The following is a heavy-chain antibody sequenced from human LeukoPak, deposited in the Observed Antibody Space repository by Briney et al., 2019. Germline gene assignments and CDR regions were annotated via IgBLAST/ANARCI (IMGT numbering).Heavy chain of an antibody. V-gene: IGHV5-51*03. Sequence: GKSLKFSCRGSGYIFPTYWIAWVRQMPGKGLEWMGIIYPDESNIRYSPSFQGQVTISADKSISTAYLQWSSLKASDTAMYYCARPPSRGYSSSFEYWGQGTLVTVSS. CDR3: ARPPSRGYSSSFEY. CDR2: IYPDESNI. J-gene: IGHJ4*02. CDR1: GYIFPTYW. D-gene: IGHD2-2*03.